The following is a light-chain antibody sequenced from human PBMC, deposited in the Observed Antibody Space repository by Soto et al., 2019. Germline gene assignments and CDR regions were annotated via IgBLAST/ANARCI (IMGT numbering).Light chain of an antibody. CDR1: QSGSSY. V-gene: IGKV3-11*01. CDR2: DAS. J-gene: IGKJ4*01. Sequence: VLTQSPATLSLSPGARATLSCRARQSGSSYLAWYHQKHGQAHRLLIYDASNRATGIPARFSGIVSGTDFTLNISSLEPADGAVDEGQQRSNWPLTFGGGTKVEIK. CDR3: QQRSNWPLT.